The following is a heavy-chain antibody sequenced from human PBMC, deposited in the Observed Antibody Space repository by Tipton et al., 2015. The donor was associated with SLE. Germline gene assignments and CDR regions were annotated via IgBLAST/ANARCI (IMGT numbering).Heavy chain of an antibody. CDR2: ISWNSGAL. J-gene: IGHJ4*02. V-gene: IGHV3-9*01. Sequence: SLRLSCAASGFIFDDYAMHWVRQAPGKGLEWVSGISWNSGALGYADSVKGRFTISRDNAKNSLLLHMNRLTAEDTAFYYCAKDLSMHYDSTGCIDYWGQGTLVTVSS. D-gene: IGHD3-22*01. CDR3: AKDLSMHYDSTGCIDY. CDR1: GFIFDDYA.